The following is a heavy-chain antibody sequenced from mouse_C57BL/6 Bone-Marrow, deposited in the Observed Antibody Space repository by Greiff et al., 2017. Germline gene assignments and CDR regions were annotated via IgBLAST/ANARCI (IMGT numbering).Heavy chain of an antibody. CDR2: ISSGGSYT. D-gene: IGHD1-1*01. Sequence: EVMLVESGGDLVKPGGSLKLSCAASGFTFSSYGMSWVRQTPDKRLEWVATISSGGSYTYYPDSVKGRFTISRDNAKNTLYLQMSSLKSEDTAMYYCARHYYGSSYGMDYWGQGNSATVSS. V-gene: IGHV5-6*01. J-gene: IGHJ4*01. CDR1: GFTFSSYG. CDR3: ARHYYGSSYGMDY.